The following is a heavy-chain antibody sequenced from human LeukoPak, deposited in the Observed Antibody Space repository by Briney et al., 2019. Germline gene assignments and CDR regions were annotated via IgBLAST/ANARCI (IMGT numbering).Heavy chain of an antibody. V-gene: IGHV4-59*01. D-gene: IGHD5-12*01. J-gene: IGHJ5*02. CDR2: IYYSGST. CDR3: ARDSGYDYIWFDP. Sequence: SETLSLTCTVSGDSISGYYWSWIRQPPGKGLEWIGYIYYSGSTNYSPSLKSRVTMSVDTSKNQFSLKLTSVTAADTAVYYCARDSGYDYIWFDPWGQGTLVTVSS. CDR1: GDSISGYY.